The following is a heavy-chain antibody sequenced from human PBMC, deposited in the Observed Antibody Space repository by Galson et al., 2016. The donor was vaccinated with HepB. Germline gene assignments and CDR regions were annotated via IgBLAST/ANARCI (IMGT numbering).Heavy chain of an antibody. CDR3: VRDHSVVPTTAHNCFAP. Sequence: SLRLSCAASGFAFSSHWMHWVRQDLGKGLVWVSRINSDGTISNYADSVKGRFTISRDNAKNTLYLQMNSLRAEDTAVYFCVRDHSVVPTTAHNCFAPWGRGTPVTVSS. CDR1: GFAFSSHW. CDR2: INSDGTIS. V-gene: IGHV3-74*01. D-gene: IGHD4-23*01. J-gene: IGHJ5*02.